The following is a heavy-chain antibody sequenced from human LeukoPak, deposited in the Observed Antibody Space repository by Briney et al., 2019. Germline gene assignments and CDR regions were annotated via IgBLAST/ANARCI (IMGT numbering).Heavy chain of an antibody. V-gene: IGHV1-46*01. CDR1: GYTFTTYY. CDR2: INPSGAST. Sequence: GASVKVSCKASGYTFTTYYLHWVRQAPGQGLEWMGIINPSGASTMYAQKFQGRVTMTMDTSTSTVYMELSSLRSEDTAMYYCARGLAGRVYDSSKRGLFDPWGQGTLVTVSS. CDR3: ARGLAGRVYDSSKRGLFDP. D-gene: IGHD3-22*01. J-gene: IGHJ5*02.